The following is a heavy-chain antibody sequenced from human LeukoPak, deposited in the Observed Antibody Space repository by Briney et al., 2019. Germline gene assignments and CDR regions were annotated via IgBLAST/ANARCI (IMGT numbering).Heavy chain of an antibody. CDR1: GFTFDDYA. CDR3: AKCGRGQQLALLIPVFDY. V-gene: IGHV3-43*02. CDR2: ISGDGGST. Sequence: GGSLRLSCAASGFTFDDYAVHWVRQAPGKGLEWVSLISGDGGSTYYADSVKGRFTISRDNSKNTLYLQMNSLRAEDTAVYYCAKCGRGQQLALLIPVFDYWGQGTLVTVSS. J-gene: IGHJ4*02. D-gene: IGHD6-13*01.